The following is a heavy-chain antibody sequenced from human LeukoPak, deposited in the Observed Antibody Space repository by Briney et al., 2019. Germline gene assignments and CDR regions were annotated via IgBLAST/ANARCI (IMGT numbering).Heavy chain of an antibody. D-gene: IGHD1-7*01. CDR2: ISSSSSYI. CDR1: GFTFSNAW. V-gene: IGHV3-21*01. CDR3: AREKNYLGRRGMDV. J-gene: IGHJ6*02. Sequence: PGGSLRLSCAASGFTFSNAWMSWVRQAPGKGLEWVSSISSSSSYIYYADSVKGRFTISRDNAKNSLYLQMNSLRAEDTAVYYCAREKNYLGRRGMDVWGQGTTVTVSS.